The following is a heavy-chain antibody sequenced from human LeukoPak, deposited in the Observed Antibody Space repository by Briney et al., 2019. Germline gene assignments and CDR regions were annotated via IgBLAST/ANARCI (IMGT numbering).Heavy chain of an antibody. D-gene: IGHD5-18*01. CDR3: ASGATRSGFY. V-gene: IGHV4-61*02. J-gene: IGHJ4*02. CDR1: GGSISSGSYY. Sequence: SETLSLTCTVSGGSISSGSYYWSWIRQPAGKGLEWIGRIYTSGSTNYNPSLKSRVTISIDTSKNQFSLKLSSVTAADTAVYYCASGATRSGFYRGQGTLVTVSS. CDR2: IYTSGST.